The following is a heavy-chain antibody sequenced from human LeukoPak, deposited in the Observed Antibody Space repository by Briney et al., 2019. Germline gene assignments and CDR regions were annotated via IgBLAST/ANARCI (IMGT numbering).Heavy chain of an antibody. D-gene: IGHD1-26*01. V-gene: IGHV4-61*02. Sequence: SETLSLTCTVSGGSINSDSYYWSWIRQPAGKGLEWIGRIYTSGSTNYNPSLKSRVTISVDTSKNQFTLKLSSVTAADTAVYYCARSYLWELLGVAFDLWGQGTMVTVSS. J-gene: IGHJ3*01. CDR2: IYTSGST. CDR1: GGSINSDSYY. CDR3: ARSYLWELLGVAFDL.